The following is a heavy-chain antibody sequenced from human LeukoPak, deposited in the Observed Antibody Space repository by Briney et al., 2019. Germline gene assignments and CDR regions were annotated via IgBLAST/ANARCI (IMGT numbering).Heavy chain of an antibody. CDR3: ARDTSYNWASDY. J-gene: IGHJ4*02. CDR1: GFTFSSYW. V-gene: IGHV3-7*03. Sequence: GGSLRLSCAASGFTFSSYWMSWVRQAPGKGLEWVANIKQDGSEKYYVDSVKGRFTISRDNAKDYLYLQMTSLRAEDTAFYYCARDTSYNWASDYWGQGTLVTVSS. CDR2: IKQDGSEK. D-gene: IGHD1-1*01.